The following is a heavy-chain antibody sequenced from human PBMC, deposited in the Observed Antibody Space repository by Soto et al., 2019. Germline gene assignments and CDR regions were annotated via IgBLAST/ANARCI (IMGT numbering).Heavy chain of an antibody. J-gene: IGHJ3*02. Sequence: EEQLLESGGDLVQPGGSLRLSCAASGFTFSHYAMSWVRQAPGKGLEWVSAVLGSGRGTYYTDSVKGRFTTSRDNSKNTLDLQMSSLRAEDTATYYCAKGSSYYQVDGFGIWGQGTMVTVSS. V-gene: IGHV3-23*01. CDR2: VLGSGRGT. D-gene: IGHD1-26*01. CDR1: GFTFSHYA. CDR3: AKGSSYYQVDGFGI.